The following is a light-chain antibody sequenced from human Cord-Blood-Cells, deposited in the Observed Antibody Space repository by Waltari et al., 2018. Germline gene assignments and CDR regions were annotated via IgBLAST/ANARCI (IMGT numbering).Light chain of an antibody. CDR2: EVS. CDR1: SRDVGGYNY. CDR3: SSYTSSSTVV. J-gene: IGLJ2*01. V-gene: IGLV2-14*01. Sequence: QSALTQPASVSGSPGQSLTISCTGTSRDVGGYNYVPWYQQHPGKAPKLMIYEVSNRPSGVSNRFSGSKSGNTASLTISGLQAEDEADYYCSSYTSSSTVVFGGGTKLTVL.